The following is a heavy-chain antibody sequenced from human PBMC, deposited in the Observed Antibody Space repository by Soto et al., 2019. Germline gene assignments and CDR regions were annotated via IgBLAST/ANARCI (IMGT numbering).Heavy chain of an antibody. D-gene: IGHD3-3*01. CDR1: GFTFDDYA. CDR3: AKDISDEYYDFWPFGMDV. V-gene: IGHV3-9*01. Sequence: HPVGSLRLSCAASGFTFDDYAMHWVRQAPGKGLEWVSGISWNSGSIGYADSVKGRFTISRDNAKNSLYLQMNSLRAEDTALYYCAKDISDEYYDFWPFGMDVWGQGTTVTVSS. J-gene: IGHJ6*02. CDR2: ISWNSGSI.